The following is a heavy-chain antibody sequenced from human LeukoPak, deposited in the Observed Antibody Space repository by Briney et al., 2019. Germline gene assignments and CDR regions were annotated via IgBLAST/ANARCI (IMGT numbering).Heavy chain of an antibody. V-gene: IGHV3-30*18. Sequence: GRSLRLSCGGSGFSLSSYGVHWVRQAPGKGLEWVAVISYDGSNKNYADSVKGRFTISRDNSKSTLYLQMNSLRAEDTAVYYCAKDRGLWLGEGSWFDPWGQGTLVTVSS. J-gene: IGHJ5*02. CDR3: AKDRGLWLGEGSWFDP. CDR1: GFSLSSYG. CDR2: ISYDGSNK. D-gene: IGHD3-10*01.